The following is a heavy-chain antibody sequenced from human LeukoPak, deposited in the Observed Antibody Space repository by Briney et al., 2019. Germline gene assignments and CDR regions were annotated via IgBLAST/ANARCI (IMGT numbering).Heavy chain of an antibody. Sequence: GASVKVSCKASGGTFSSYAISWVRQAPGQGLEWMGGIIPIFGTANYAQKFQGRVTITADDSTSTASMELSSLRSEDTAVYYCARPRVKCSSTSCLFDYWGQGTLVTVSS. V-gene: IGHV1-69*13. J-gene: IGHJ4*02. CDR1: GGTFSSYA. CDR2: IIPIFGTA. D-gene: IGHD2-2*01. CDR3: ARPRVKCSSTSCLFDY.